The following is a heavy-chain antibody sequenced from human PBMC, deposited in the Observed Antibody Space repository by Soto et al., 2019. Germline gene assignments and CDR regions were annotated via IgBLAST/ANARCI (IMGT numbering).Heavy chain of an antibody. J-gene: IGHJ4*02. D-gene: IGHD6-19*01. CDR2: FSATSENT. CDR1: GFFFSSYT. V-gene: IGHV3-23*01. CDR3: AKAGDQQWVRLPFDY. Sequence: EVQLLESGGGLVQPGGSLRLSCVGSGFFFSSYTMTWVRQAPGKGLEWVSSFSATSENTYYADSVRGRFTISRDNSKNTLFLQMNSLTAEDRAMYYCAKAGDQQWVRLPFDYWGQGIRVIVSS.